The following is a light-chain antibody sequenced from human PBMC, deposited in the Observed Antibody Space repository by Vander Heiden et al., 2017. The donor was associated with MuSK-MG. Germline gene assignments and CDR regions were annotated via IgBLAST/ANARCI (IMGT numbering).Light chain of an antibody. Sequence: SYVLTQPPSVSVAPGKTARITCGGNNLGSKSVHWYQQKPGQAPGLVIYYDSDRPSGIPERFSGSNSGNTATLTISRVEAGDEADYYCQVWDSSSDPHVVFGGGTKLTVL. CDR1: NLGSKS. CDR3: QVWDSSSDPHVV. CDR2: YDS. J-gene: IGLJ2*01. V-gene: IGLV3-21*04.